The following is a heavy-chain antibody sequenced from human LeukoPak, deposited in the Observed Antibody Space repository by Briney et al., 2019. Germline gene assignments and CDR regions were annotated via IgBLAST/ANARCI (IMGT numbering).Heavy chain of an antibody. D-gene: IGHD6-6*01. CDR1: GFTFSSDA. Sequence: GGSLRLSCAASGFTFSSDAMHWVRQAPGKGLEWVAIILSDGSKTYYPDSVRGRFTISRDNSKNTLYLQMSSLRAEDTAVYYCAKFLAVIAARDSLYFQHWGQGTLVTVSS. CDR2: ILSDGSKT. J-gene: IGHJ1*01. CDR3: AKFLAVIAARDSLYFQH. V-gene: IGHV3-30*02.